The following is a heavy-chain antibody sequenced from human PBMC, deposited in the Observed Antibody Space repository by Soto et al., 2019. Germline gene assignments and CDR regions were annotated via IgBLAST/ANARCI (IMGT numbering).Heavy chain of an antibody. V-gene: IGHV4-34*01. Sequence: SETLSLTCAVYDGSFSGCYWHWIRQPPGKGLEWIGEINHSGSNNYNPSLKSRVTISVDTSKKQFSLKLSSVTAADTAVYYCVRGSRSGYITGDFAYWGQGTLVT. D-gene: IGHD3-22*01. J-gene: IGHJ4*02. CDR2: INHSGSN. CDR1: DGSFSGCY. CDR3: VRGSRSGYITGDFAY.